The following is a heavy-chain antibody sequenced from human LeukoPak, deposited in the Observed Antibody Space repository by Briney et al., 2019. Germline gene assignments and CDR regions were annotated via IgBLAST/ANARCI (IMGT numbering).Heavy chain of an antibody. CDR3: ARGALLLWFGEPDY. J-gene: IGHJ4*02. D-gene: IGHD3-10*01. CDR1: GITFTSYG. CDR2: ISNDGSSK. Sequence: QSGGSLRLSCAASGITFTSYGMHWVRQAPGKGLEWVAVISNDGSSKFYANSVKGRFTISRDNSKTTLYLQMNSLRAEDTAVYYCARGALLLWFGEPDYWGQGTLVTVSS. V-gene: IGHV3-30*03.